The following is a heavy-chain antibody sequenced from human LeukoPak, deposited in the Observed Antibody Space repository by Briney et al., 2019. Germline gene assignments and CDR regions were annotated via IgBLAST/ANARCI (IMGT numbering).Heavy chain of an antibody. D-gene: IGHD4-17*01. V-gene: IGHV3-21*01. CDR1: GFTFSSYS. J-gene: IGHJ6*02. Sequence: GGSLRLSCAASGFTFSSYSMNWVRQAPGKGLEWVSSISSSSSYIYYADSVKGRFTISRDNAKNSLYLQMNSLRAEDTAVYYCARGELTTVTPYYYYGMDVWGQGTTVTVSS. CDR3: ARGELTTVTPYYYYGMDV. CDR2: ISSSSSYI.